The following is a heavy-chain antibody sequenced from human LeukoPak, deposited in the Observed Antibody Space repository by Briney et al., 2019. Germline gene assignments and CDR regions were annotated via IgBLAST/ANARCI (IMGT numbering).Heavy chain of an antibody. Sequence: ASVKVSCMASGYTFISYGICWVRPAPGQGVEWMGWISAYNGKTNYAQKLQGRVTMTPDTSTSTAYMKLRSLRSDDTAVYYCARDWVGYSYGYSRHDYWGQGTLVTVSS. CDR3: ARDWVGYSYGYSRHDY. D-gene: IGHD5-18*01. CDR1: GYTFISYG. CDR2: ISAYNGKT. V-gene: IGHV1-18*04. J-gene: IGHJ4*02.